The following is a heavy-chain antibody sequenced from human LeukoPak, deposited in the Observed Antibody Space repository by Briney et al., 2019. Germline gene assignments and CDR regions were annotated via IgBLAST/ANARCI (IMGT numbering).Heavy chain of an antibody. CDR2: LSHSGSS. CDR3: ARARYANAWYAFDV. V-gene: IGHV4-59*02. D-gene: IGHD2-2*01. CDR1: GGSVSSYY. Sequence: SETLSLTCTVSGGSVSSYYWSWIRRPPGRGLEWIAYLSHSGSSDSNPSLTSRVTTLVDTSKNQFSLKLTSVTAADTAVYYCARARYANAWYAFDVWGHGTMVTVSS. J-gene: IGHJ3*01.